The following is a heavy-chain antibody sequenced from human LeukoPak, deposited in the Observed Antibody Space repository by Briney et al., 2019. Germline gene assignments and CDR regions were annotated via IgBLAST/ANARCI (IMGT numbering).Heavy chain of an antibody. CDR3: ARDPYSSSWHDAFDI. V-gene: IGHV3-21*01. Sequence: GGSLRLSCAASGFTFSHYSMNWVRQAPGKGLEWVSSISSSSSYIYYADSVKGRFTISRDNAKNSLYLQMNSLRAEDTAVYYCARDPYSSSWHDAFDIWGQGTMVTVSS. CDR2: ISSSSSYI. D-gene: IGHD6-13*01. J-gene: IGHJ3*02. CDR1: GFTFSHYS.